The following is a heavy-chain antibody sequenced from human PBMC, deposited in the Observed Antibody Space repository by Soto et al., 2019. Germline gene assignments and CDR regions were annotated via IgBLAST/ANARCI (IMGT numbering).Heavy chain of an antibody. J-gene: IGHJ3*02. Sequence: SETLSLTCAVSGGSISSSNWWSWVRQPPGKGLEWIGEIYHSGSTKYNPSLKSRVTISVDKSKNQFSLKLSSVTAADTAVYYCARDDRGIVGATRYAFDIWGQGTMVTVSS. D-gene: IGHD1-26*01. CDR2: IYHSGST. V-gene: IGHV4-4*02. CDR1: GGSISSSNW. CDR3: ARDDRGIVGATRYAFDI.